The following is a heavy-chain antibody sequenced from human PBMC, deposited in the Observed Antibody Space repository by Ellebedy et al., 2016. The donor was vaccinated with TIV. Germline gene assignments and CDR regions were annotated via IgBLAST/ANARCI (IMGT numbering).Heavy chain of an antibody. Sequence: KVSCKGSGYSFTNYWIGWVRQKPGKGLEWMGIIYSGDSVTSYSPSFQGQVTISADKSITTAYLQWSSLKASDTAIYYCARGADGDWLGFDMWGQGTMATVSS. CDR1: GYSFTNYW. CDR2: IYSGDSVT. J-gene: IGHJ3*02. CDR3: ARGADGDWLGFDM. D-gene: IGHD3/OR15-3a*01. V-gene: IGHV5-51*01.